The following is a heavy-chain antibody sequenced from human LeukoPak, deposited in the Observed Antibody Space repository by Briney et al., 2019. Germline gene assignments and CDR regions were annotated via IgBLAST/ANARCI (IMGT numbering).Heavy chain of an antibody. CDR3: ARSPGDYYDISGSP. D-gene: IGHD3-22*01. V-gene: IGHV1-46*01. Sequence: ASVNVSCKASGYTFTSYYMHWVRQAPGQGLEWMGIINPSGGSTSYAQKFQGRVTMTRDMSTSTVYMELSSLTSEDTAVYYCARSPGDYYDISGSPWGQGTLVTVSS. CDR1: GYTFTSYY. J-gene: IGHJ5*02. CDR2: INPSGGST.